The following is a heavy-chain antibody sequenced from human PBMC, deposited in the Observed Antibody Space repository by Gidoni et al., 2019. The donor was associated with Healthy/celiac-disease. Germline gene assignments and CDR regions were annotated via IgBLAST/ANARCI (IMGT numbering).Heavy chain of an antibody. CDR3: AREMKQWLAPGAFDI. CDR1: GFPFSSYG. V-gene: IGHV3-33*08. Sequence: QVQLVESGGGVVQPGRSLRLSCAASGFPFSSYGMHWVLQAPGKGLEWVAVIWYDGSNKYYADSVKGRFTISRDNSKNTLYLQMNSLRAEDTAVYYCAREMKQWLAPGAFDIWGQGTMVTVSS. CDR2: IWYDGSNK. D-gene: IGHD6-19*01. J-gene: IGHJ3*02.